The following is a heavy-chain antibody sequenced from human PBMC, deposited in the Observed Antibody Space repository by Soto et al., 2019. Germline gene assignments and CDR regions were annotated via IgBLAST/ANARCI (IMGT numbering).Heavy chain of an antibody. J-gene: IGHJ4*02. D-gene: IGHD3-10*01. V-gene: IGHV3-74*01. Sequence: EVQLVESGGGLVQPGGSPRLSCAASGFTFSSYWMHWVRQAPGKGLVWVSRINSDGSSTSYADSVKGRFTISRDNAKNTLYLQMNSLRAEDTAVYYCARGPLMRGYFDYWGQGTLVTVSS. CDR1: GFTFSSYW. CDR2: INSDGSST. CDR3: ARGPLMRGYFDY.